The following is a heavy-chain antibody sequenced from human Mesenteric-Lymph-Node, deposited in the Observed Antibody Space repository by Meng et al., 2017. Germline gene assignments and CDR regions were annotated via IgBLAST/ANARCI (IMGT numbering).Heavy chain of an antibody. V-gene: IGHV3-7*01. D-gene: IGHD2-15*01. J-gene: IGHJ4*02. CDR1: GFSISNFW. CDR3: ARSREAHCSGGTCYTGDY. CDR2: IRGDGSVK. Sequence: GESLKISCAASGFSISNFWMSWVRQTPEKGLEWMANIRGDGSVKQYVDSVMGRFTISRDNSKNTVYLQMDSLRAEDTAVYYCARSREAHCSGGTCYTGDYWGQGTVVTVSS.